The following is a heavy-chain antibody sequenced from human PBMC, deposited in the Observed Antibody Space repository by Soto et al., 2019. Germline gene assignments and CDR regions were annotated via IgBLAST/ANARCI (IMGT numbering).Heavy chain of an antibody. J-gene: IGHJ6*02. CDR3: AKNPPYDFWSGYYGMDV. Sequence: SLRLSCAASGFTFSSYAMSWVRQAPGKGLEWVSAISGSGGSTYYADSVKGRFTISRDNSKNTLYLQMNSLRAEDTAVYYCAKNPPYDFWSGYYGMDVWGQGTTVTVSS. D-gene: IGHD3-3*01. CDR1: GFTFSSYA. CDR2: ISGSGGST. V-gene: IGHV3-23*01.